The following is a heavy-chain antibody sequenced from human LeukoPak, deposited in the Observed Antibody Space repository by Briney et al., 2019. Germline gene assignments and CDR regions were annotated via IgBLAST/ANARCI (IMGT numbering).Heavy chain of an antibody. V-gene: IGHV1-18*01. D-gene: IGHD2-15*01. J-gene: IGHJ4*02. CDR1: GYTLRSYG. CDR2: ISAYNGNT. Sequence: ASVKVSCKASGYTLRSYGITWVRQAPGQGLEWMGWISAYNGNTKYPQKLQGRVTMTTDTSTSTAYMELRSLRSDDTAVYYCARDYRKSSGGSCYSDYWGQGTLVTVSS. CDR3: ARDYRKSSGGSCYSDY.